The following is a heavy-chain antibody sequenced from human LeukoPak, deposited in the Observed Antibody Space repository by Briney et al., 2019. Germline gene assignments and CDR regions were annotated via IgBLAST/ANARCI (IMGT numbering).Heavy chain of an antibody. D-gene: IGHD5-18*01. CDR2: IIPIFGTA. CDR1: GGTFSSYA. J-gene: IGHJ5*02. CDR3: ARERAMVPQFDP. Sequence: HRASVKVSCKASGGTFSSYAISWVRQAPGQGLEWMGGIIPIFGTANYAQKFQGRVTITADESTSTAYMELSSLRSEDTAVYYCARERAMVPQFDPWGQGTLVTVSS. V-gene: IGHV1-69*13.